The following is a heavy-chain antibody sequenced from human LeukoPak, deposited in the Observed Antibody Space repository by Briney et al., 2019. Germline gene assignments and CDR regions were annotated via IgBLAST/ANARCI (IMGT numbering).Heavy chain of an antibody. CDR2: IYYSGST. Sequence: SETLSLMCTVSGGSINSNYWSWIRQPPGMGLEWIAYIYYSGSTNYNPSLKSRVTISVDTSKNQFSLTLSSVTAADTAVYCARQPGGTAAFDLWGQGTLVTVSS. J-gene: IGHJ3*01. D-gene: IGHD1-1*01. CDR3: ARQPGGTAAFDL. V-gene: IGHV4-59*08. CDR1: GGSINSNY.